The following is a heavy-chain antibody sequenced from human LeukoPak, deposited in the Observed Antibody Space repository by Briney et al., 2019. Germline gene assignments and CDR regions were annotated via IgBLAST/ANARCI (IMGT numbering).Heavy chain of an antibody. CDR2: TYYTSKWNT. J-gene: IGHJ3*01. V-gene: IGHV6-1*01. CDR3: ARGRASAFDV. CDR1: GDSASTSGVA. Sequence: QTLSLTCAISGDSASTSGVAWNWVRQSPSRGLEWLGRTYYTSKWNTDYAVSVKSRIVVNPDTSKNQFSLQLNSVTSEDTAVYYCARGRASAFDVWGQGTMVTVSS. D-gene: IGHD6-25*01.